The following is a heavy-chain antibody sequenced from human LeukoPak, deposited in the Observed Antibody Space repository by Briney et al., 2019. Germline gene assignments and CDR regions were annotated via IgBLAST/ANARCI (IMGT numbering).Heavy chain of an antibody. CDR2: IYTSGST. CDR3: ARTPTYSSGWFFDY. V-gene: IGHV4-61*02. D-gene: IGHD6-19*01. J-gene: IGHJ4*02. CDR1: GGSISSGSYY. Sequence: SETLSLTCTVSGGSISSGSYYWSWIRQPDGKGLEWIGRIYTSGSTNYNPSLKSRVTISVDTSKNQFSLKLSSVTAADTAVYYCARTPTYSSGWFFDYWGQGTLVTVSS.